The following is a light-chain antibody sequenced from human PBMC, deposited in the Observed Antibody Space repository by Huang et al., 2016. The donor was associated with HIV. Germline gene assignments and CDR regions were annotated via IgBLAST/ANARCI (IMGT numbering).Light chain of an antibody. V-gene: IGKV3-15*01. CDR2: DAS. Sequence: EIVMTQSPVTLSVSPGERATLSCRASQSVESNLAWYQQKPGQAPRLLIFDASTRATGIPARFSGSVSGTDFTLTISSLQSEDFAIYYCQQYYDGPSTFGQGTKVDI. J-gene: IGKJ1*01. CDR1: QSVESN. CDR3: QQYYDGPST.